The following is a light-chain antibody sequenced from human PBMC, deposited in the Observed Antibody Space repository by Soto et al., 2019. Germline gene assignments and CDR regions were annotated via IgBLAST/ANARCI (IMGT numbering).Light chain of an antibody. J-gene: IGKJ2*01. V-gene: IGKV1-39*01. CDR3: QQRYSTPHT. Sequence: DIQMTQSQSSLSAAVGDRVTITCRASQSISSYLNWYQQKPGKAPKLLIYAASSLQSVVPSRFSGSGSGTDFTLTISSLQPEDFATYYCQQRYSTPHTFGQGTTLEIK. CDR2: AAS. CDR1: QSISSY.